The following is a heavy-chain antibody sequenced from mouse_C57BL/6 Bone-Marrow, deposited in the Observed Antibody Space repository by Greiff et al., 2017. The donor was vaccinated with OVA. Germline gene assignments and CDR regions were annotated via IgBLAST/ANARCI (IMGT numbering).Heavy chain of an antibody. Sequence: QVHVKQPGTELVKPGASVKLSCKASGYTFTSYWMHWVKQRPGQGLEWIGNINPSNGGTNYNEKFKSKATLTVDKSSSTAYMQLSSLTSEDSAVYYCATGYYGWYFDVWGTEATVTVSS. V-gene: IGHV1-53*01. CDR2: INPSNGGT. CDR3: ATGYYGWYFDV. CDR1: GYTFTSYW. J-gene: IGHJ1*03. D-gene: IGHD2-3*01.